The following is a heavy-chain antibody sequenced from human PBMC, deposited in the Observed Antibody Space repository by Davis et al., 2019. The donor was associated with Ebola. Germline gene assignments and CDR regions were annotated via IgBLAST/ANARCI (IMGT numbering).Heavy chain of an antibody. Sequence: HSQTLSLTCAISGDTVSGNSGAWNWIRQSPSRGLEWLGRTYYYTSKWYNDYAESVRSRLTVNADTSKNQHSLQLNSVTPEDTALYYCARGWLRTGLDVWGEGTTVIVSS. J-gene: IGHJ6*04. CDR1: GDTVSGNSGA. CDR3: ARGWLRTGLDV. V-gene: IGHV6-1*01. CDR2: TYYYTSKWYN. D-gene: IGHD5-18*01.